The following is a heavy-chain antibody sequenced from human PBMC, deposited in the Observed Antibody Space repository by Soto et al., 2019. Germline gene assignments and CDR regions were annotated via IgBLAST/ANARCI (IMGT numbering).Heavy chain of an antibody. CDR1: GYTFTSYG. CDR2: ISAYNGNT. CDR3: ARGGYYDSSGYYSAFDI. Sequence: SVKVSCKASGYTFTSYGISWVRQAPGQGLEWMGWISAYNGNTNYAQKLQGRVTMTTDTSTSTAYMELRSLRSDDTAVYYCARGGYYDSSGYYSAFDIWGQGTMVTVSS. D-gene: IGHD3-22*01. V-gene: IGHV1-18*01. J-gene: IGHJ3*02.